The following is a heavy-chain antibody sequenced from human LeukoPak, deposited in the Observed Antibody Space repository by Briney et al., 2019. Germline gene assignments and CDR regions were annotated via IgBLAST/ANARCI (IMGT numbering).Heavy chain of an antibody. D-gene: IGHD2-2*01. Sequence: GGSLRLSCATSGFAFRDYCMGWVCQAPGKGLEWVAYIDFSVTTVYYADSVKGRFTVSRDNAKNSLSLQMSSLRAEDTAVYYCARGSTSCSNWGQGTLVTVSS. CDR3: ARGSTSCSN. CDR1: GFAFRDYC. V-gene: IGHV3-11*01. CDR2: IDFSVTTV. J-gene: IGHJ4*02.